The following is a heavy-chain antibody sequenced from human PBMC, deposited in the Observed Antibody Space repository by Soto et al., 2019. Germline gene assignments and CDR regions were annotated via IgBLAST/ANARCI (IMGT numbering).Heavy chain of an antibody. CDR1: GYTFTSYA. V-gene: IGHV1-3*01. CDR2: INAGNGNT. J-gene: IGHJ4*02. Sequence: QVQLVQSGAEVKKPGASVKVSCKASGYTFTSYAMHWVRQAPGQRLEWMGWINAGNGNTKYSQKVQGRLTITRDTYVSTPYMELSSLRYEATAVYYCASHGNVWDYWGQGTLVTVSS. CDR3: ASHGNVWDY.